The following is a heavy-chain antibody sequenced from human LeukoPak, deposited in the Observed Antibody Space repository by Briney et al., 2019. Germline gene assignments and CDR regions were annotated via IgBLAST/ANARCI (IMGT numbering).Heavy chain of an antibody. D-gene: IGHD6-13*01. Sequence: ASVKVSCKVSEYTLTELSMHWVRQAPGKGLEWMGGFDPEDGETIYAQKFQGRVTMTEDTSTDTAYMELSSLRSEDTAVYYCARDAYSSSRTEGAFDIWGQGTMVTVSS. CDR2: FDPEDGET. V-gene: IGHV1-24*01. J-gene: IGHJ3*02. CDR1: EYTLTELS. CDR3: ARDAYSSSRTEGAFDI.